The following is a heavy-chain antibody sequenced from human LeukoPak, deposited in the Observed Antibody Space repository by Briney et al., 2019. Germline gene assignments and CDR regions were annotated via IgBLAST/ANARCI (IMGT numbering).Heavy chain of an antibody. CDR1: GYTFTSYG. J-gene: IGHJ4*02. Sequence: ASVKVSCKASGYTFTSYGISWVRQAPGQGLEWMGWISAYNGNTNYAQKLQGRVTMTTDTSTSTAYMELRSLRSDDTAVYYCARVWGTAVADGKNFDYWGQGTLVTVSS. D-gene: IGHD6-19*01. CDR2: ISAYNGNT. CDR3: ARVWGTAVADGKNFDY. V-gene: IGHV1-18*01.